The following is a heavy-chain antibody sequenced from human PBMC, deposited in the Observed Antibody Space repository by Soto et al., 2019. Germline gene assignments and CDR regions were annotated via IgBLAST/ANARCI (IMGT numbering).Heavy chain of an antibody. J-gene: IGHJ6*02. CDR3: AKGSRITMVRGSTDYYYYGMDV. CDR1: GFTFSSYI. V-gene: IGHV3-48*01. Sequence: GGSLRLSCAASGFTFSSYIMNWARQAPGKGLEWISYISSSSRTIYYPDSVKGRFTISRDNSKNTLYLQMNSLRAEDTAVYYCAKGSRITMVRGSTDYYYYGMDVWGQGTTVTVSS. CDR2: ISSSSRTI. D-gene: IGHD3-10*01.